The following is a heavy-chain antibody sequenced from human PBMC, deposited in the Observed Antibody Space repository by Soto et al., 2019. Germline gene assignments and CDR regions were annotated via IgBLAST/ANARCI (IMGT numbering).Heavy chain of an antibody. Sequence: ASVKVSCKASGYTFTSYDMHWVRQAPGQRLEWMGWINAGNGNTKYSQKFQGRVTITRDTSASTAYMELSSLRSEDTAVYYCAAGLTYYYGSGSYYRDYWGQGTLVTVSS. J-gene: IGHJ4*02. CDR2: INAGNGNT. D-gene: IGHD3-10*01. V-gene: IGHV1-3*01. CDR1: GYTFTSYD. CDR3: AAGLTYYYGSGSYYRDY.